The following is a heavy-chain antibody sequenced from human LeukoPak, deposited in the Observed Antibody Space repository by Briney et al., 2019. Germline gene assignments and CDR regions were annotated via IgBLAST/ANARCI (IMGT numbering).Heavy chain of an antibody. CDR1: GFTFSSYW. CDR2: IKQDGSEK. J-gene: IGHJ4*02. Sequence: GGSLRLSCAASGFTFSSYWMSWVRQAPGKGLEWVANIKQDGSEKYYVDSVKGRFTISRDNAKNSLYLQMNSLRAEDTAVYYCAKGLPQLLVVPAAIRRRGFDYWGQGTLVTVSS. V-gene: IGHV3-7*01. D-gene: IGHD2-2*01. CDR3: AKGLPQLLVVPAAIRRRGFDY.